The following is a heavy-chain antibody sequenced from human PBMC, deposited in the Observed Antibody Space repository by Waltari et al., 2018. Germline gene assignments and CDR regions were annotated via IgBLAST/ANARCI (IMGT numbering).Heavy chain of an antibody. D-gene: IGHD3-22*01. CDR1: GFTFSSYG. CDR3: ARGRDSSGYYDWYFDL. Sequence: QVQLVESGGGVVQPGRSLRLSCVASGFTFSSYGMHWVRQAPGKGLEWVAVIWDDGSNKYYADSVKGRFTISRDNSKNTLYLKMNSLRAEDTAVYYCARGRDSSGYYDWYFDLWGRGTLVTVSS. CDR2: IWDDGSNK. J-gene: IGHJ2*01. V-gene: IGHV3-33*01.